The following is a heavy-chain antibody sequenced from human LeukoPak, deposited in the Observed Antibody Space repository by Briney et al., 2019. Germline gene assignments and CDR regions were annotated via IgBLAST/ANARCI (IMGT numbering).Heavy chain of an antibody. CDR1: GGSISSYY. V-gene: IGHV4-59*08. CDR2: TYYSGST. CDR3: ARGFRDYDILTGYHNYGMDV. D-gene: IGHD3-9*01. J-gene: IGHJ6*02. Sequence: SETLSLTCTVSGGSISSYYWSWIRQPPGKGLEWIGYTYYSGSTTYNPSLKSRVTISVDTSKDQFSLKLSSVTAADTAVYYCARGFRDYDILTGYHNYGMDVWGQGTTVTVSS.